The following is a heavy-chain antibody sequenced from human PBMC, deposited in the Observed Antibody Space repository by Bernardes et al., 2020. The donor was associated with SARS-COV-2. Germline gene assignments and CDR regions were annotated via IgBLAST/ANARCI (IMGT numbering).Heavy chain of an antibody. Sequence: GSLRLSCAASGGSISSYYWSWIRQLPGKGLEWIGYIYYTGSTNYSPSLKSRVTISVDTSKNQFSLRLSAVTAADTAVYYCAGDTRRWYFDLWGRGTLVTVSS. CDR3: AGDTRRWYFDL. J-gene: IGHJ2*01. CDR1: GGSISSYY. CDR2: IYYTGST. V-gene: IGHV4-59*01.